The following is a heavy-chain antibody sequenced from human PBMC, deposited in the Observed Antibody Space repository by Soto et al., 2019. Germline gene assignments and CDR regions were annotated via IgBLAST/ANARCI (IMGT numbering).Heavy chain of an antibody. J-gene: IGHJ5*02. V-gene: IGHV3-74*01. D-gene: IGHD2-15*01. CDR3: AIEFCSGGNCYTYYFDP. CDR2: INTDGSNT. CDR1: GLTFNRYW. Sequence: GGSLRLSCASSGLTFNRYWMHWVRHAPGKVLVWVSNINTDGSNTNYADSVKGRFTIARDNAKSTLFLQMNSLRDEDTAVYYCAIEFCSGGNCYTYYFDPWGQGILVTVSS.